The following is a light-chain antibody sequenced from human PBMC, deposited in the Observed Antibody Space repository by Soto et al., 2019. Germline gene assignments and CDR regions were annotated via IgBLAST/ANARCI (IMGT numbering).Light chain of an antibody. J-gene: IGKJ4*01. CDR3: QQYNNWPPPLT. V-gene: IGKV3-15*01. Sequence: EIVMTQSPATLSVSPGERATLSCRASQSVSSNLAWYQQKPGQAPRLLIYGASTRATGIPARFSGSGSGTDFTLTISSLHSEDFAVYYCQQYNNWPPPLTFGGGTKVEIK. CDR2: GAS. CDR1: QSVSSN.